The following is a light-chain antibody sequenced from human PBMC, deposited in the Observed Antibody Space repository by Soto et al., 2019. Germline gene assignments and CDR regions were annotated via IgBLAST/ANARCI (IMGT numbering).Light chain of an antibody. CDR2: AIS. J-gene: IGKJ2*01. CDR1: QSVPGTY. V-gene: IGKV3-20*01. CDR3: QQYVNSPYT. Sequence: EILLTQSPGTLSLSPRETATLSCRASQSVPGTYLAWYLQTPGQAPRFLIYAISKRGTGIPDRFSGSGSVTDFSLTISRLEPEDFAVYYCQQYVNSPYTFGQGTKLEIK.